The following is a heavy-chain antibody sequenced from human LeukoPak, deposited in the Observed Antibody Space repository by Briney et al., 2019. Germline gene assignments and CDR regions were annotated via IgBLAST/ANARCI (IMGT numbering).Heavy chain of an antibody. CDR2: IYYSGST. Sequence: SETLSLTCTVSGVSISSSSYYWGWIRQPPGKGLEWIGSIYYSGSTYYNPALKSRVTISVDTSKNQFSLKLSYVTAAEKAVYYCASTSSVNWFDPWGQGTLVTVSS. D-gene: IGHD6-13*01. J-gene: IGHJ5*02. CDR1: GVSISSSSYY. CDR3: ASTSSVNWFDP. V-gene: IGHV4-39*07.